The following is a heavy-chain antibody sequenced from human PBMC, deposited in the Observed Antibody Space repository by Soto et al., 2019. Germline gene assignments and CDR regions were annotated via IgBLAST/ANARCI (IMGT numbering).Heavy chain of an antibody. J-gene: IGHJ2*01. D-gene: IGHD3-16*02. CDR3: ATALRDRYDYVWGSYRPSYLYFDL. V-gene: IGHV1-24*01. Sequence: ASVKVSCKVSGYTLTELSMHWVRQAPGKGLEWMGGFDPEDGETNYAQKFQGRVTMTEDTSTDTAYMELSSLRSEDTAVYYCATALRDRYDYVWGSYRPSYLYFDLWGRGTLVTVSS. CDR1: GYTLTELS. CDR2: FDPEDGET.